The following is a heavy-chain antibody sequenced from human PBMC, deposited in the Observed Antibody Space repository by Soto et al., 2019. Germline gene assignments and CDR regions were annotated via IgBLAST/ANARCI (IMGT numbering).Heavy chain of an antibody. V-gene: IGHV3-23*01. CDR1: GFTFSSYA. D-gene: IGHD6-6*01. CDR2: ISGSGGST. CDR3: AKDPEYSSSGWFDP. Sequence: QAGGSLRLSCAASGFTFSSYAMSWVRQAPGKGLEWVSAISGSGGSTYYADSVKGRFTISRDNSKNTLYLQMNSLRAEDTAVYYCAKDPEYSSSGWFDPWGQGTLVTVSS. J-gene: IGHJ5*02.